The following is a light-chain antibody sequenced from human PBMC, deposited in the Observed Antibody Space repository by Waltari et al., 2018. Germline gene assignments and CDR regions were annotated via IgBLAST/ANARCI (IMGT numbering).Light chain of an antibody. CDR3: QSSDSSLSGVL. V-gene: IGLV1-40*01. Sequence: QSVLAPPPSVSGAPGQRVTISCPGGGSNIGAGYDVHWYQQLPGTAPKLLIYDNNKRPSGVPDRFSGSKSGTSASLAITGLQVEDEADYYCQSSDSSLSGVLFGGGTKVTVL. CDR2: DNN. J-gene: IGLJ2*01. CDR1: GSNIGAGYD.